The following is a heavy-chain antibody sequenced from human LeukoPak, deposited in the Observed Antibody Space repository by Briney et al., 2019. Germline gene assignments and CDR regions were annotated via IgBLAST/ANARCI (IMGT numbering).Heavy chain of an antibody. J-gene: IGHJ4*02. CDR1: RLTFSSYA. V-gene: IGHV3-23*01. D-gene: IGHD3-9*01. CDR3: AKDTPTYYDILTGPPRGNNFEY. CDR2: ISVSGGST. Sequence: GGSLKLSCTASRLTFSSYAMSWVRQAPGKGLERVSAISVSGGSTYYADSVKGRFTISRDNSKNTLYLQMNSLRADDTAVYYCAKDTPTYYDILTGPPRGNNFEYGRWGTVVTVSS.